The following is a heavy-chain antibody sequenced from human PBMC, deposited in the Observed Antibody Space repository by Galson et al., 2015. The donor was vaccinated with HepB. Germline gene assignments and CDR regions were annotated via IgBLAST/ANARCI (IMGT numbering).Heavy chain of an antibody. CDR3: TTGDYVWGSLDY. CDR2: IKSKTGGGTT. CDR1: GFTFSNAW. J-gene: IGHJ4*02. D-gene: IGHD3-16*01. Sequence: SLRLSCAASGFTFSNAWMNWVRQAPGKGLEWVGRIKSKTGGGTTDYAAPVKGSFTVSRDDSKNTLYLQMNSLRTEDTAVYYCTTGDYVWGSLDYWGQGTLVTVSS. V-gene: IGHV3-15*07.